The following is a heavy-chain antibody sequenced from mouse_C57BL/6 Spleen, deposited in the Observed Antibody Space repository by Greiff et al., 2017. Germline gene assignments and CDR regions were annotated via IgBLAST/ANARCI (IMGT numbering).Heavy chain of an antibody. Sequence: QVQLQPPGAELVRPGTSVKVSCKASGHNFPSYRMPRVKQRPGQGLEWIGVIYPSDSYTNYNQKFKGKATLTVDTSSSTAYMQLSSLTSEDSAVYYCARSDYDDYAMDYWGQGTSVTVAS. CDR2: IYPSDSYT. V-gene: IGHV1-59*01. CDR1: GHNFPSYR. D-gene: IGHD2-4*01. J-gene: IGHJ4*01. CDR3: ARSDYDDYAMDY.